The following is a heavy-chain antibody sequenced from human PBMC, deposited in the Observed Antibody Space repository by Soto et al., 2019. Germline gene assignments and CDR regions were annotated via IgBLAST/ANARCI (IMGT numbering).Heavy chain of an antibody. CDR3: ARESDIVVVVAASGVFDY. J-gene: IGHJ4*02. CDR2: IIPILGIA. CDR1: GGTFSSYT. Sequence: QVPLVQSGAEVKKPGSSVKVSCKASGGTFSSYTISWVRQAPGQGLEWMGRIIPILGIANYAQKFQGRVTITADKSTSTAYMELSSLRSEDTAVYYCARESDIVVVVAASGVFDYWGQGTLVTVSS. D-gene: IGHD2-15*01. V-gene: IGHV1-69*08.